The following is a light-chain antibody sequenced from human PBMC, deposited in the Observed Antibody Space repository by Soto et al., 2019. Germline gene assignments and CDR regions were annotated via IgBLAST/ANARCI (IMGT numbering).Light chain of an antibody. CDR1: QSISNF. CDR3: QQSHSTPPT. J-gene: IGKJ1*01. Sequence: DIQMTQSPSSLSASVGDRVTITCRASQSISNFLNWYQQRQGQVPKLLIYAASTLHTGVPSRFSGSGSGTDFTLTITSLQPEDFTTYYCQQSHSTPPTFGQGTKVEIK. CDR2: AAS. V-gene: IGKV1-39*01.